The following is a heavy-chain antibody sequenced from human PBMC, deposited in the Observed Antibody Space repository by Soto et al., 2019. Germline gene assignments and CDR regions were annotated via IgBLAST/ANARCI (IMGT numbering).Heavy chain of an antibody. J-gene: IGHJ4*02. CDR3: AATMIVVVIPDYFDY. CDR1: GFTFSSYA. D-gene: IGHD3-22*01. V-gene: IGHV3-23*01. Sequence: GGSLRLSCAASGFTFSSYAMGWVRQAPGKGLEWVSAISGSGGSTYYADSVKGRFTISRDNSKNTLYLQMNSLRAEDTAVYYCAATMIVVVIPDYFDYWGQGTLVTVSS. CDR2: ISGSGGST.